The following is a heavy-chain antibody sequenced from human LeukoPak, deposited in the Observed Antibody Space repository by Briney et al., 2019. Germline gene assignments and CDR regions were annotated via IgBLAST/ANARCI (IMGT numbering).Heavy chain of an antibody. D-gene: IGHD5-24*01. Sequence: SETLSLTCAVSGGSFSGYYWSWIRQPPGKGLEWIGEINHSGSTNYNPSLKSRVTISVDTSKNQFSLKLSSVTAADTAVYYCARGRWLQNFDYWGQGTLVTVSS. V-gene: IGHV4-34*01. CDR2: INHSGST. CDR1: GGSFSGYY. CDR3: ARGRWLQNFDY. J-gene: IGHJ4*02.